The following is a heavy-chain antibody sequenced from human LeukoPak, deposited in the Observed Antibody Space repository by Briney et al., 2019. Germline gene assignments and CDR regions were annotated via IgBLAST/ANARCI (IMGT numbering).Heavy chain of an antibody. J-gene: IGHJ4*02. CDR1: GFTFSSYG. CDR3: AGGGIAVAANY. D-gene: IGHD6-19*01. Sequence: GRSLRLSCAASGFTFSSYGMHWVRQAPGKGLEWVAVISYDGSNKYYADSVKGRFTISRDNSKNTLYLQMNSPRAEDTAVYYCAGGGIAVAANYWGQGTLVTVSS. CDR2: ISYDGSNK. V-gene: IGHV3-30*03.